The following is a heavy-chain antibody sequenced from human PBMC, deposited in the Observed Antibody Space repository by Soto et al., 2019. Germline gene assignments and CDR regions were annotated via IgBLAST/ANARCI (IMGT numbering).Heavy chain of an antibody. CDR2: IYYSGST. J-gene: IGHJ4*02. Sequence: QVQLQESGPGLVKPSETLSLTCTVSGGSISSYYWSWIRQPPGKGLECIGYIYYSGSTNYNPSLXRXVXIXXDTSKNQFSLKLSSVTAADTAVYYCARRWGRVFDYWGQGTLVTVSS. CDR1: GGSISSYY. V-gene: IGHV4-59*08. CDR3: ARRWGRVFDY. D-gene: IGHD1-26*01.